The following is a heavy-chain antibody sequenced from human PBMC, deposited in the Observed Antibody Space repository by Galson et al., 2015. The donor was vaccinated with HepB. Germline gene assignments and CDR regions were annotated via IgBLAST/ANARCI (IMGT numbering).Heavy chain of an antibody. V-gene: IGHV3-30*18. D-gene: IGHD3-22*01. CDR1: GFIFSRYG. CDR3: AKDLDSSGYYYYFDY. Sequence: SLRLSCAATGFIFSRYGRPWLRQAPGKGLEWVAVISYDGGNKYYADAVKGRFTISRDNSKNTLYLQMNSLRAEDTAVYYCAKDLDSSGYYYYFDYWGQGTLVTVSS. CDR2: ISYDGGNK. J-gene: IGHJ4*02.